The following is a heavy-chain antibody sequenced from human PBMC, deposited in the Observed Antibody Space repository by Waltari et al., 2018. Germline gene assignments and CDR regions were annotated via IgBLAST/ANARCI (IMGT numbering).Heavy chain of an antibody. J-gene: IGHJ4*02. CDR2: ISPDGTKT. D-gene: IGHD1-1*01. Sequence: EVQLVESGGDLVQPGGSLRLPGATSGLTLRSDWMHWVRQPSGKGLVWVSRISPDGTKTYYADSVKGRFSISRDNAKNTLYLQMNTLKVEDTATYYCVRNDGSVYGKFDCWGQGTPVTVSS. CDR3: VRNDGSVYGKFDC. V-gene: IGHV3-74*01. CDR1: GLTLRSDW.